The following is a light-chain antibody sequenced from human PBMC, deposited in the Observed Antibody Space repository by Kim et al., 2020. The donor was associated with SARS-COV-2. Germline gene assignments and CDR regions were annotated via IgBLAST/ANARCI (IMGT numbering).Light chain of an antibody. CDR3: QQYGSSPLT. V-gene: IGKV3-20*01. CDR2: GAS. CDR1: QSVSSSY. Sequence: APGERATLSCRASQSVSSSYLAWYQQKPGQAPRLLIYGASSRATGIPDRFSGGGSGTDFTLTISRLEPEDLAVYYCQQYGSSPLTFGGGTKVDIK. J-gene: IGKJ4*01.